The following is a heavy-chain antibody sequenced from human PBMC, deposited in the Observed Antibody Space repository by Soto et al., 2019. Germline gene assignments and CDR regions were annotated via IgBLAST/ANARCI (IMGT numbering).Heavy chain of an antibody. CDR1: GYTFTSYG. D-gene: IGHD2-2*01. J-gene: IGHJ6*02. Sequence: QVQLVQSGAEVKKPGASVKVSFKASGYTFTSYGISWVRQAPGQGLEWMGWISAYNGNTNYAQKLQGRVTMTTDTSTSTAYMELRSLRSDDTAVYYCARDLLYCSSTSCYAGGYYYYYGMDVWGQGTTVTVSS. V-gene: IGHV1-18*01. CDR2: ISAYNGNT. CDR3: ARDLLYCSSTSCYAGGYYYYYGMDV.